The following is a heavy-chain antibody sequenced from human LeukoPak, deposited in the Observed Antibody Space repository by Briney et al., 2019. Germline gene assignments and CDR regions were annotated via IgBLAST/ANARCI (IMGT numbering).Heavy chain of an antibody. CDR3: ARLRDGSGYYPFDY. Sequence: SETLSLTCTVPGGSISSHYWSWIRQPPGKGLEWIGYIYYSGSTNYNPSLKSRVTISVDTSKNQFSLKLSSVTAADTAVYYCARLRDGSGYYPFDYWGQGTLVTVSS. J-gene: IGHJ4*02. CDR2: IYYSGST. D-gene: IGHD3-22*01. V-gene: IGHV4-59*11. CDR1: GGSISSHY.